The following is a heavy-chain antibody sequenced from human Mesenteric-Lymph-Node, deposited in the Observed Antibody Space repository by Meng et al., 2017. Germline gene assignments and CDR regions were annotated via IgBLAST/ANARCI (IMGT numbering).Heavy chain of an antibody. CDR1: GFTFSSYE. CDR2: ISNSGRTT. V-gene: IGHV3-48*03. CDR3: AKHIGEPLVNDACDI. D-gene: IGHD1-26*01. J-gene: IGHJ3*02. Sequence: GESLKISCAAAGFTFSSYEMNWVRQAPGKGLEWVSHISNSGRTTYYTESVKGRFTISRDNAKKSLYLQMNSLRAEDTAVYFCAKHIGEPLVNDACDIWGQGTMVTVS.